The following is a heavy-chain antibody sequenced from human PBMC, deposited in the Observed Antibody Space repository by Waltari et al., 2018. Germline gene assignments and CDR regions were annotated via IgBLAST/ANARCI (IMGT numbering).Heavy chain of an antibody. V-gene: IGHV4-59*11. J-gene: IGHJ4*02. Sequence: QVQLQESGPGLVKPSETLSLTCTVSGGSISSHYWSWIRQPPGKGLEWIGDIYYSGRTNYNPSLKSRVTISVDTSKNQFSLKLSSVTAADTAVYYCAREGVEMATFDYWGQGTLVTVSS. D-gene: IGHD5-12*01. CDR2: IYYSGRT. CDR3: AREGVEMATFDY. CDR1: GGSISSHY.